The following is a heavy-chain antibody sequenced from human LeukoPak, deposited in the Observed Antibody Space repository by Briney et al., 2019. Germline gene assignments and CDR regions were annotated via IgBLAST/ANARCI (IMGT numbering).Heavy chain of an antibody. D-gene: IGHD6-13*01. V-gene: IGHV4-38-2*02. CDR2: MYHSGYS. CDR3: ARGYSSSWYVFDY. CDR1: GYSITSGHY. Sequence: PSETLSLTCSVSGYSITSGHYWGWIRQPPGKGLEWIGSMYHSGYSYYNPSLKSRVTISVDTSKNQFSLKLSSVTAADTAVYYCARGYSSSWYVFDYWGQGTLVTVSS. J-gene: IGHJ4*02.